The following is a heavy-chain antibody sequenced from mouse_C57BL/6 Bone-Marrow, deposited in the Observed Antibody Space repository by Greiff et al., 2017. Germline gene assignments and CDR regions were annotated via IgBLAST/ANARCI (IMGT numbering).Heavy chain of an antibody. CDR3: ASNWVYWYFDV. CDR2: ISDGGSYT. J-gene: IGHJ1*03. Sequence: EVKLQESGGGLVKPGGSLKLSCAASGFTFSSYAMSWVRQTPEKRLEWVATISDGGSYTYYPDNVKGRFTISRDNAKNNLYLQMSHLKSEDTAMYYCASNWVYWYFDVWGTGTTVTVSS. CDR1: GFTFSSYA. D-gene: IGHD4-1*01. V-gene: IGHV5-4*03.